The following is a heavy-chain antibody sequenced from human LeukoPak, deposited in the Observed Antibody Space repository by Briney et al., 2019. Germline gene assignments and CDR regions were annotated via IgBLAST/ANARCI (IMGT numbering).Heavy chain of an antibody. CDR2: FYDSGNT. Sequence: SETLSLTCTVSGYSISSGYYWGWIRQPPGKGLEWIGSFYDSGNTYYNPSLESRVTISVDTSKNQFSLKLSSVTAADTAVYYCASQTTRYFEWLGPFDYWGQGTLVTVSS. D-gene: IGHD3-9*01. CDR3: ASQTTRYFEWLGPFDY. J-gene: IGHJ4*02. V-gene: IGHV4-38-2*02. CDR1: GYSISSGYY.